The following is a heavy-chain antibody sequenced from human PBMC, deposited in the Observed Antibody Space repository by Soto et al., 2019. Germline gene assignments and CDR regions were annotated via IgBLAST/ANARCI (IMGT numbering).Heavy chain of an antibody. J-gene: IGHJ4*02. CDR2: IWYDGSNK. CDR1: GFTFSSYG. D-gene: IGHD1-1*01. V-gene: IGHV3-33*01. Sequence: VQLVESGGGVVQPGRSLRLSCAASGFTFSSYGMHWVRQAPGKGLEWVAVIWYDGSNKYYADSVKGRFTISRDNSKNTLYLQMNSLRAEDTAVYYCARGGQLERHYFDYWGQGTLVTVSS. CDR3: ARGGQLERHYFDY.